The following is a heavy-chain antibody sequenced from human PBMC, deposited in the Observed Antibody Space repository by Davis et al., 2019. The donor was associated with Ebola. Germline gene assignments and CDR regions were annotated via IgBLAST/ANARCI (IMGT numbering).Heavy chain of an antibody. CDR1: GFTVSSNY. D-gene: IGHD1-26*01. J-gene: IGHJ4*02. CDR2: IYSGGST. Sequence: GGSLRLSCAASGFTVSSNYMSWVRQAPGKGLEWVSVIYSGGSTYYADSVKGRFTISRHNSKNTLYLQMNSLRAEDTAVYYCARALFGSYYYFDYWGQGTLVTVSS. CDR3: ARALFGSYYYFDY. V-gene: IGHV3-53*04.